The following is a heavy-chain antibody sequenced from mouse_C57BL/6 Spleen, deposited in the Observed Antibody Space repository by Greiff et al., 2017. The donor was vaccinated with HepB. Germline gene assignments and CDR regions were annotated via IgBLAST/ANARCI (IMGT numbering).Heavy chain of an antibody. V-gene: IGHV1-81*01. D-gene: IGHD1-1*01. J-gene: IGHJ2*01. Sequence: QVQLQQSGAELARPGASVKLSCKASGYTFTSYGISWAKQRTGQGLEWIGEIYPRSGNTYYNEKFKGKATLTADKSSSTAYMELRSLTSEDSAVYFCARDGDGSSPHFDYWGQGTTLTVSS. CDR2: IYPRSGNT. CDR3: ARDGDGSSPHFDY. CDR1: GYTFTSYG.